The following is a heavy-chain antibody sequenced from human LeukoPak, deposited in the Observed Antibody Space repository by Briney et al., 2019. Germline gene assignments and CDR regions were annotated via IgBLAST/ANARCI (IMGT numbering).Heavy chain of an antibody. Sequence: SVKVSCKASGGTFSSHAISWVRQAPGQGLEWMGRIIPILGIANYAQKFQGRVTITADKSTSTAYMELSSLRSEDTAVYYCARGGIAVAANDYWGQGTLVTVSS. V-gene: IGHV1-69*04. CDR1: GGTFSSHA. D-gene: IGHD6-19*01. J-gene: IGHJ4*02. CDR3: ARGGIAVAANDY. CDR2: IIPILGIA.